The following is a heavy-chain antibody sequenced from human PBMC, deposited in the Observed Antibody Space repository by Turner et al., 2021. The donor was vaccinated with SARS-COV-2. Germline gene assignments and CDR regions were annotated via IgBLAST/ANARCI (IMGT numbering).Heavy chain of an antibody. D-gene: IGHD6-13*01. CDR3: ARHWEVAAAAYLARFDP. Sequence: QLQMQESGPGLVKPSVTLSLTCTVSGGSLSSSSYYWGWIRQPPGKGLEWIGSIYYSGSTYYNPSLKSRVTISVDTSKNQFSLKLTSVTAADTAVYFCARHWEVAAAAYLARFDPWGQGTLVTVSS. J-gene: IGHJ5*02. V-gene: IGHV4-39*01. CDR1: GGSLSSSSYY. CDR2: IYYSGST.